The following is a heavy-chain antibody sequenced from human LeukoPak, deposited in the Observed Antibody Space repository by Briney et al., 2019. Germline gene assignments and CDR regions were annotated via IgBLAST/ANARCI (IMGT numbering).Heavy chain of an antibody. D-gene: IGHD1-26*01. J-gene: IGHJ3*02. Sequence: ASVKVSCKASGYTFTGYYMHWVRQAPGQGLEWMGRINPKSGGTNYAQKFQGRVTMTRDTSISAAYMELSRLRSDDTAVYYCARVGATMAINFRGAFDIWGQGTMVTVSS. CDR2: INPKSGGT. V-gene: IGHV1-2*06. CDR3: ARVGATMAINFRGAFDI. CDR1: GYTFTGYY.